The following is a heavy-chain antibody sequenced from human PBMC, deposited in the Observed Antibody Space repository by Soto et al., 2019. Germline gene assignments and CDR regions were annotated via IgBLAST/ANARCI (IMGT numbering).Heavy chain of an antibody. CDR3: ARDGRSVTTNAYYYYYGMDV. CDR1: GYTFSSYG. D-gene: IGHD4-17*01. CDR2: ISAYNGNT. Sequence: QVQRVQSGAEVKKPGASVKVSCKASGYTFSSYGITWVRQAPGQGLEWMGWISAYNGNTNYAQKLQGRVTMTTDTSTSTAYMELRSLRSDDTAVYYCARDGRSVTTNAYYYYYGMDVWGQGTTVTVSS. V-gene: IGHV1-18*01. J-gene: IGHJ6*02.